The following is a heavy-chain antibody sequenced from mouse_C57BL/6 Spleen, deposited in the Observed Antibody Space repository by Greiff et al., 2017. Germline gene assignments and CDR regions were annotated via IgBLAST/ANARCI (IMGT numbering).Heavy chain of an antibody. Sequence: QVQLKQPGAELVMPGASVKLSCKASGYTFTSYWMPWVKQRPGQGLEWIGEIDHSDSYTNYNQKFKGKSTLTVDKSSSTAYMQLSSLTSEDSAVYYGARGGNYGSSYWYFDVWGTGTTVTVSS. CDR3: ARGGNYGSSYWYFDV. CDR2: IDHSDSYT. J-gene: IGHJ1*03. D-gene: IGHD1-1*01. V-gene: IGHV1-69*01. CDR1: GYTFTSYW.